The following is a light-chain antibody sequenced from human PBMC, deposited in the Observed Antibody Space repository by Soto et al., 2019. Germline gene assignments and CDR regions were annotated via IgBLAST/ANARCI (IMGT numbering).Light chain of an antibody. V-gene: IGKV3-20*01. CDR1: QSVNNNY. Sequence: EIVLTQSPCTLSLSPVERATLSCRASQSVNNNYLAWYQQKPGQAPRLLIYGASSRATGIPDRFSGSGSGTDFTLTISRLEPEDSAVYYCQQYGTSPVTFGGGTKVDIK. CDR3: QQYGTSPVT. CDR2: GAS. J-gene: IGKJ4*01.